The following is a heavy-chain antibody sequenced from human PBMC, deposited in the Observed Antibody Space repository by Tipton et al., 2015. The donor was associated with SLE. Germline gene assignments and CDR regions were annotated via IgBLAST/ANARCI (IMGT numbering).Heavy chain of an antibody. D-gene: IGHD3/OR15-3a*01. Sequence: VQLVQSGAEVKKPGESLKISCKGSADSFSTYWIGWVRQKPGKGLEWIGIIYPSDSDTRYNPSFQGQVTISADKSTYTAYLQWSSLKASDTAMYYCARQYYDYWSSDPPKGFDVWGQGTMVTVS. J-gene: IGHJ3*01. CDR1: ADSFSTYW. CDR2: IYPSDSDT. CDR3: ARQYYDYWSSDPPKGFDV. V-gene: IGHV5-51*01.